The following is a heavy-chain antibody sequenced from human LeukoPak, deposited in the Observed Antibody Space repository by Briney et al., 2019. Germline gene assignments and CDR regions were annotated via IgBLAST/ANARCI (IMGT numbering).Heavy chain of an antibody. D-gene: IGHD5-24*01. V-gene: IGHV4-39*07. CDR1: GVSISSSGYY. Sequence: SETLSPTCTVSGVSISSSGYYWAWIRQSPGKGLEWIGTIFYSGNTDYNPSLKSRVSLSVDTSKNQFFLNLTSVTAADTAVYYCARGGGFRAFDIWGQGTMVTVSS. CDR2: IFYSGNT. J-gene: IGHJ3*02. CDR3: ARGGGFRAFDI.